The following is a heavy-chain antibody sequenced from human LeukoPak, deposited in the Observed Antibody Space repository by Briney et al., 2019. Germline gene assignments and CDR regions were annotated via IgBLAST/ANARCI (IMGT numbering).Heavy chain of an antibody. Sequence: GASVKVSCKASGHTFTSYDINWVRQATGQGLEWMGWMSPNSGYTGYAQKFQGRVTMTRNTSISTAYMELSGLRSEDTAVYYCARGPPNWGFDYWGQGTLVTISS. CDR1: GHTFTSYD. D-gene: IGHD7-27*01. V-gene: IGHV1-8*01. J-gene: IGHJ4*02. CDR3: ARGPPNWGFDY. CDR2: MSPNSGYT.